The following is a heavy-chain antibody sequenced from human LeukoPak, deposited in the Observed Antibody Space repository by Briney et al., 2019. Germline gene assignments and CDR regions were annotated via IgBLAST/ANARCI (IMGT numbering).Heavy chain of an antibody. CDR1: GGTFSSYA. CDR2: IIPIFGTA. D-gene: IGHD3-16*01. CDR3: AREGGRSGAFDI. V-gene: IGHV1-69*05. J-gene: IGHJ3*02. Sequence: SVKVSCKASGGTFSSYAISWVRQAPGQGLEWMGGIIPIFGTANYAQKFQGRVTITTDESTSTAYMELRSLRSEDTAVYYCAREGGRSGAFDIWGKGTMVTVSS.